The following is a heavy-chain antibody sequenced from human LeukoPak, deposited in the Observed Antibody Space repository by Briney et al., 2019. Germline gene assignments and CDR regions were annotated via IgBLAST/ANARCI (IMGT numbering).Heavy chain of an antibody. V-gene: IGHV4-4*07. J-gene: IGHJ4*02. CDR3: ARERAVTTYYYFDY. CDR2: IYTSGST. CDR1: GGSITIYY. Sequence: SETLSLTCAVSGGSITIYYWSWIRQPAGKGLEWIGRIYTSGSTNYNPSLKSRVTMSVDTSKNQFSLKLSSVTAADTAVYYCARERAVTTYYYFDYWGQGTLVTVSS. D-gene: IGHD4-17*01.